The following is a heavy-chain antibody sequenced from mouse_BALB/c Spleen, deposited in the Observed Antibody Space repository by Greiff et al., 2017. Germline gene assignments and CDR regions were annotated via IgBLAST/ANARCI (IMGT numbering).Heavy chain of an antibody. V-gene: IGHV14-3*02. D-gene: IGHD1-1*01. CDR1: GFNIKDTY. J-gene: IGHJ4*01. CDR2: IDPANGNT. Sequence: VQLKQSGAELVKPGASVKLSCTASGFNIKDTYMHWVKQRPEQGLEWIGRIDPANGNTKYDPKFQGKATITADTSSNTAYLQLSSLTSEDTAVYYCASSPTGAMDYWGQGTSVTVSS. CDR3: ASSPTGAMDY.